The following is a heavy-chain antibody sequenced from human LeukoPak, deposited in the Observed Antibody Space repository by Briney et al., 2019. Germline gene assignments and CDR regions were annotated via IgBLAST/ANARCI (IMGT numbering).Heavy chain of an antibody. D-gene: IGHD6-19*01. V-gene: IGHV1-18*04. CDR3: ARHSGSGWQALGY. CDR2: TSYNGNT. J-gene: IGHJ4*02. CDR1: GYTFSNYG. Sequence: ASVKVSCKASGYTFSNYGISWVRQAPGLGLEWLGWTSYNGNTNYAQKFQDRVTMTTDTSTTTAYMELRSLESDDTAVYYCARHSGSGWQALGYWGQGTLVTVSS.